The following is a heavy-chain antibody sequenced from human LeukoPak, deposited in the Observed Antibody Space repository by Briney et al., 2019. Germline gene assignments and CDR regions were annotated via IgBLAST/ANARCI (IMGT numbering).Heavy chain of an antibody. CDR1: GYTFTSYG. CDR2: ISAYNGNT. J-gene: IGHJ6*04. CDR3: ARDCSSTSCPPKRYYGMDV. D-gene: IGHD2-2*01. Sequence: EASVKVSCKASGYTFTSYGISWVRQAPGQGLEWMGWISAYNGNTNYAQKLQGRVTMTTDTSTSTAYMELRSLRSDDTAVYYCARDCSSTSCPPKRYYGMDVWGKGTTVTVSS. V-gene: IGHV1-18*04.